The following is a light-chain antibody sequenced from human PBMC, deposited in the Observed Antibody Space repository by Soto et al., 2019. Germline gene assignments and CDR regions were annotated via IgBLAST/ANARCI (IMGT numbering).Light chain of an antibody. CDR2: DVS. CDR3: CSYAGNKTVV. Sequence: QSALTQPRSVSGSPGQSVTISCPGTSSDVGGYIYVSWYQQYPAKAPKVIIFDVSRRPSGVPDRFSGSKSGNTASLTISGLQAEDEAVYYCCSYAGNKTVVFGGGTKLTVL. J-gene: IGLJ3*02. V-gene: IGLV2-11*01. CDR1: SSDVGGYIY.